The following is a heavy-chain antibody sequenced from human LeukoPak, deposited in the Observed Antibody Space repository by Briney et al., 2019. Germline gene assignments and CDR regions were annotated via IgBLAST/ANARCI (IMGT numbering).Heavy chain of an antibody. J-gene: IGHJ6*04. CDR3: AELGITLIGGV. CDR1: EFTVSVNY. V-gene: IGHV3-66*01. D-gene: IGHD3-10*02. CDR2: IYSGGST. Sequence: GGSLRLSCAASEFTVSVNYVSWVRQAPGKGLERVSFIYSGGSTYYADSVKGRFTISRDSSKNILYLQMNNLRAEDTAVYYCAELGITLIGGVWGKGTTVTISS.